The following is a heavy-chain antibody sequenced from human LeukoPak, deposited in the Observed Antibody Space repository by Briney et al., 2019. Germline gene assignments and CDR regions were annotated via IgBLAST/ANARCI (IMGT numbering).Heavy chain of an antibody. V-gene: IGHV3-74*01. CDR3: AQKPYYDSSGYYSA. Sequence: GGSLRLSCAASGFNFSSYWMHWVRQAPGKGLVWVSRINSDGSSTSYADSVKGRFTISRDNAKNTLYLQMNSLRAEDTAVYYCAQKPYYDSSGYYSAWGQGTLVTVSS. CDR2: INSDGSST. D-gene: IGHD3-22*01. CDR1: GFNFSSYW. J-gene: IGHJ5*02.